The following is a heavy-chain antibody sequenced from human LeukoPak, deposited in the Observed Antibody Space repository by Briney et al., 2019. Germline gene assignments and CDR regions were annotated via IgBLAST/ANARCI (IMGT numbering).Heavy chain of an antibody. D-gene: IGHD3-22*01. CDR3: ARRTRDSSGYYRSFQH. CDR1: GFTFSSYS. Sequence: GSLRLSCAASGFTFSSYSMNWVRQPPGKGLEWIGEINHSGSTNYNPSLKSRVTISVDTSKNQFSLKLSSVTAADTAVYYCARRTRDSSGYYRSFQHWGQGTLVTVSS. J-gene: IGHJ1*01. CDR2: INHSGST. V-gene: IGHV4-34*01.